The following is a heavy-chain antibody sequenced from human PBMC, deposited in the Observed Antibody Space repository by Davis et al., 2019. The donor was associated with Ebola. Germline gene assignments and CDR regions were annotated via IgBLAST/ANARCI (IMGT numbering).Heavy chain of an antibody. J-gene: IGHJ5*02. CDR2: IWYDGSNK. CDR3: ARDRGPRGWFDP. V-gene: IGHV3-33*08. Sequence: GESLKISCAASGFTFGDSYMSWVRQAPGKGLEWVAVIWYDGSNKYYADSVKGRFTISRDNSKNTLYLQMNSLRAEDTAVYYCARDRGPRGWFDPWGQGTLVTVSS. D-gene: IGHD3-10*01. CDR1: GFTFGDSY.